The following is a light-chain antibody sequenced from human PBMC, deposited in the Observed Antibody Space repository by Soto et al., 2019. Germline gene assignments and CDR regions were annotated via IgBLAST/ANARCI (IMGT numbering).Light chain of an antibody. CDR1: SSDLNL. CDR2: EGS. Sequence: QSALTQPASVSGSPGQSITISCTGTSSDLNLVSWYQQHQGKAPKLLIYEGSRRPSGVSNRFSGSESGNTASLTISGLQAEDEADYYCCSYAGSNKVFGGGTKLTVL. V-gene: IGLV2-23*01. CDR3: CSYAGSNKV. J-gene: IGLJ3*02.